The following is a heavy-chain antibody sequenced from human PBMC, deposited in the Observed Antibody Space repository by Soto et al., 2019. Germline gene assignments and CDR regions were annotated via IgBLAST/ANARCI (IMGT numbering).Heavy chain of an antibody. CDR3: AIDLAVAGYYYYYGMDV. CDR2: INAGSGYT. V-gene: IGHV1-3*01. Sequence: ASVKVSCKASGYTFTSYAMHWVRQAPGQRLERIGWINAGSGYTKYSQKFQGRVTITRDTSASTAYMELSSLRSEDTAVYYCAIDLAVAGYYYYYGMDVWGQGTTVTVSS. CDR1: GYTFTSYA. J-gene: IGHJ6*02. D-gene: IGHD6-19*01.